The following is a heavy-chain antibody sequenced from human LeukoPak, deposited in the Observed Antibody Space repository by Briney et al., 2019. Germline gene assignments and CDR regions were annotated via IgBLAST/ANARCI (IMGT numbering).Heavy chain of an antibody. Sequence: PGGALRLSCAASGFTFSSYSMNWVRQSPGKGLEWGSYISSSGSTIYYADSVKGRFTISRDNAKNSLYLQMNSLRDEDTAVYYCAREEFRGVHYFDYWGQGTLVTVSS. V-gene: IGHV3-48*02. D-gene: IGHD3-10*01. CDR3: AREEFRGVHYFDY. CDR1: GFTFSSYS. CDR2: ISSSGSTI. J-gene: IGHJ4*02.